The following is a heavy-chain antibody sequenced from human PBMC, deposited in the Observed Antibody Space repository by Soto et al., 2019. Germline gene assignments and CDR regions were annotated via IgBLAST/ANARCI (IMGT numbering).Heavy chain of an antibody. V-gene: IGHV1-18*04. CDR2: ISAYNGNT. CDR3: ARVIITIFGVVIPPGY. CDR1: GYTFTSYG. D-gene: IGHD3-3*01. J-gene: IGHJ4*02. Sequence: RASVKVSCKASGYTFTSYGISWVRQAPGQGLERMGWISAYNGNTNYAQKLQGRVTMTTDTSTSTAYMELRSLRSDDTAVYYCARVIITIFGVVIPPGYWGKGTRVTVSS.